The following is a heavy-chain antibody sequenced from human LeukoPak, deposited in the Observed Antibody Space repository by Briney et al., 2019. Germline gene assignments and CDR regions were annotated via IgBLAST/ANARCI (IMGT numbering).Heavy chain of an antibody. CDR2: ISSTGGST. V-gene: IGHV3-23*01. J-gene: IGHJ4*02. Sequence: GGSLRLSCAASAFTVSSYAMTWVRQAPGKGLEWVSTISSTGGSTYYADSVKGRFTISRDNSKNTLYLQMNSLRVEDTAIYYCAKDPSPYCGGDCYFDCWGQGTLVTVSS. CDR1: AFTVSSYA. D-gene: IGHD2-21*02. CDR3: AKDPSPYCGGDCYFDC.